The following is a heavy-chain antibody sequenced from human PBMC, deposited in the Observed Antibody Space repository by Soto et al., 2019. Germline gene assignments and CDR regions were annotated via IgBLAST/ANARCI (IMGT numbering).Heavy chain of an antibody. CDR1: GGTFSSYA. CDR2: IIPIFGTA. J-gene: IGHJ6*02. V-gene: IGHV1-69*12. CDR3: ALHYGAGSNYYYYGMDV. D-gene: IGHD3-10*01. Sequence: QVQLVQSGAEVKKPGSSVKVSCKASGGTFSSYAISWVRQAPGQGIEWMGGIIPIFGTADYAQKFQGRVTITADASTRTAYMELSSLRSEDTAVYYCALHYGAGSNYYYYGMDVWGQGTTVTVSS.